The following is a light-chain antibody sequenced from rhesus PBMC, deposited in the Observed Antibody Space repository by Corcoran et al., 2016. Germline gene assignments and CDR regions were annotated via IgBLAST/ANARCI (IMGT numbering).Light chain of an antibody. CDR1: QSVSSY. Sequence: QVILTQSPATLSLSPGERATLSCRASQSVSSYLAWYQQKPGQAPRLLIYGASSRATGIPDRFSGSGSWTDFTLTISSLEPEDVGVYHCYQHSSGYSFGHGTKVEIK. V-gene: IGKV3-10*01. J-gene: IGKJ2*01. CDR2: GAS. CDR3: YQHSSGYS.